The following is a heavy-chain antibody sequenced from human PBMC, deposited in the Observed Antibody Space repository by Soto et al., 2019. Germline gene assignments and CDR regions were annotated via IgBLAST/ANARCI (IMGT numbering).Heavy chain of an antibody. CDR2: IVVGSGNT. J-gene: IGHJ3*02. V-gene: IGHV1-58*01. Sequence: QMQLVQSGPEVKKPGTSVKVSCKASGFTFTSSAVQWVRQARGQRLEWIGWIVVGSGNTNYAQKFQERVTITRDMSTSTAYMELSSLRSEDTAVYYCAASSRDTDAFNIWGQGTMFTVSS. CDR3: AASSRDTDAFNI. CDR1: GFTFTSSA. D-gene: IGHD2-21*02.